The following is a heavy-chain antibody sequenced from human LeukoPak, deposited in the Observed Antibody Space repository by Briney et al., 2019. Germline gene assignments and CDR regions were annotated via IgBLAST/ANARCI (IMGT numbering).Heavy chain of an antibody. CDR3: ARDYPSGGFDS. J-gene: IGHJ4*02. CDR1: GGSISSGGYY. Sequence: PSQTLSLTCTVSGGSISSGGYYWSWIRQPPGKGLEWIGYIYYSGSTYYNPSLKSRVTISVDRSKNQFSLKLSSLTAADTAVYYCARDYPSGGFDSWGQGTLVTVSS. CDR2: IYYSGST. V-gene: IGHV4-30-2*01.